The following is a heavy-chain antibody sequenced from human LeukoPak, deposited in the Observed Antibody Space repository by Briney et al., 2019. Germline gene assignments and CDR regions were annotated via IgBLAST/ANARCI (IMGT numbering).Heavy chain of an antibody. CDR3: AKDGYYDSSAKGAFDI. J-gene: IGHJ3*02. CDR1: GFTFSDYY. V-gene: IGHV3-11*01. CDR2: ISSSGSTI. Sequence: PGGSLRLSCAASGFTFSDYYMSWIRQAPGKGLEWVSYISSSGSTIYYADSVKGRFTISRDNAKNSLYLQMNSLRAEDTAVYYCAKDGYYDSSAKGAFDIWGQGTMVTVSS. D-gene: IGHD3-22*01.